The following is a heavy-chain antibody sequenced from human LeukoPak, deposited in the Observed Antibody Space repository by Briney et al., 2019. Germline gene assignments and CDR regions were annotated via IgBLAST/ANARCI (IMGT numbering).Heavy chain of an antibody. CDR3: ARAPNWNVYWFDP. V-gene: IGHV1-8*01. Sequence: ASVKVSCKASGYTFTSYDINWVRQATGQGLEWMGWMNPNSGNTGYAQKFQGRVTMTRDTSISTAYMELSRLRSDNTAVYYCARAPNWNVYWFDPWGQGTLVTVSS. J-gene: IGHJ5*02. D-gene: IGHD1-1*01. CDR1: GYTFTSYD. CDR2: MNPNSGNT.